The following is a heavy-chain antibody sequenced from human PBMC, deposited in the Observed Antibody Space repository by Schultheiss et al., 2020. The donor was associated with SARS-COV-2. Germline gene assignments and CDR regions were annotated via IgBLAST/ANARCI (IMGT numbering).Heavy chain of an antibody. V-gene: IGHV3-23*01. Sequence: GGSLRLSCAASGLTFSSYAMSWVRQAPGKGLEWVSGITGSGGNTYYADSVKGRFTISRDNSKNTLYLQMNSLRAEDTALYYCARLDYGDYEIDYSGQGTLVTVSS. CDR1: GLTFSSYA. CDR2: ITGSGGNT. J-gene: IGHJ4*02. D-gene: IGHD4-17*01. CDR3: ARLDYGDYEIDY.